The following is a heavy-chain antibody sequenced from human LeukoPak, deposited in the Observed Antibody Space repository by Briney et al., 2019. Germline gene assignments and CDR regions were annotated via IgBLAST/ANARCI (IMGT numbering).Heavy chain of an antibody. D-gene: IGHD6-19*01. J-gene: IGHJ4*02. CDR2: ISGSSGTR. CDR1: GFTFSSYS. Sequence: GGSLRLSCAASGFTFSSYSMNWVRQATGKGLEWVSYISGSSGTRYYADSVKGRFTISRDNAKNSLYLQMNSLRAEDTAVYYCARAPYTSGWYRGDNDYWGQGTLVTVSS. CDR3: ARAPYTSGWYRGDNDY. V-gene: IGHV3-48*01.